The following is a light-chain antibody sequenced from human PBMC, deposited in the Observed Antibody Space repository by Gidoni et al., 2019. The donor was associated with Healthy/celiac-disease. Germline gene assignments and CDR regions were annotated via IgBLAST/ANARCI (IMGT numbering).Light chain of an antibody. CDR3: AAWDDSLSGVV. Sequence: QPILTQPPSASGTPGQRVTISCTGSSSNIGSNYVYWYQQLPGTSPNLLIYRYNQRPSGFPDRFSGSKSGTSASLAISGLRSEDEADYYCAAWDDSLSGVVFGGGTKLTVL. CDR1: SSNIGSNY. V-gene: IGLV1-47*01. CDR2: RYN. J-gene: IGLJ2*01.